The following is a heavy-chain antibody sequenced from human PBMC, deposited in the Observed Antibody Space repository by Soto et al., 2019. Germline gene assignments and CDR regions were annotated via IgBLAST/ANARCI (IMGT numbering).Heavy chain of an antibody. V-gene: IGHV3-33*01. CDR3: ASDLVGASDSYGLHV. CDR2: IWHDGNNK. J-gene: IGHJ6*02. CDR1: GFTFSNYG. D-gene: IGHD1-26*01. Sequence: GGSLRLSCAASGFTFSNYGMHWVRQAPGKGLEWVAIIWHDGNNKYYADSVRGRFIISRDNSKNRLYLQMNSLRAEHTAVYYCASDLVGASDSYGLHVWGQGTPVTVSS.